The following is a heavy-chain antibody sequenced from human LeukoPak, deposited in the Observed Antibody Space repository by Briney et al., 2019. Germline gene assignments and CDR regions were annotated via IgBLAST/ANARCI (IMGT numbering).Heavy chain of an antibody. J-gene: IGHJ5*02. Sequence: SETLSLTCAVYGGSFSGYFWSWFRQPPGKGLEWIGEINRSGSTNYNSSLSLKSRVTISVDTSKNQFSLKLSSVTAADTAVYYCAVSAAALSDPWGQGTLVTVSS. V-gene: IGHV4-34*01. CDR2: INRSGST. CDR1: GGSFSGYF. CDR3: AVSAAALSDP. D-gene: IGHD6-6*01.